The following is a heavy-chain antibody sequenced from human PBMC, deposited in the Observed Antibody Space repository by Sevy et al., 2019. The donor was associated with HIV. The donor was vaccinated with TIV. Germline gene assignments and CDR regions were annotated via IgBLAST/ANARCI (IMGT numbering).Heavy chain of an antibody. Sequence: GGSLRLSCAASGFTFMRYWMSWVRQAPGKGLEWVANIKQDGSEKYYVDSVKGRFTMSRDNAKNSLYLQMNSLRAEDTAVYYCTKMKDDSSGFHLDYWGQGTLVTVSS. CDR1: GFTFMRYW. CDR3: TKMKDDSSGFHLDY. J-gene: IGHJ4*02. CDR2: IKQDGSEK. D-gene: IGHD3-22*01. V-gene: IGHV3-7*01.